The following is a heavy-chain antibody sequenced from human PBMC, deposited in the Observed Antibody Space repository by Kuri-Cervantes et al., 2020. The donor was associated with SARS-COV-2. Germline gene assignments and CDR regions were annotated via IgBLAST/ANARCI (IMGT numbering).Heavy chain of an antibody. D-gene: IGHD3-3*01. CDR1: GYTFTSYG. Sequence: SVKVSCKASGYTFTSYGISWVRQAPGQGLEWMGRIIPILGTANYAQKFQGRVTITADKSTSTAYMELSSLRSEDTAVYYCASYRDFWSGTAGIDYWGQGTLVTVSS. V-gene: IGHV1-69*04. J-gene: IGHJ4*02. CDR2: IIPILGTA. CDR3: ASYRDFWSGTAGIDY.